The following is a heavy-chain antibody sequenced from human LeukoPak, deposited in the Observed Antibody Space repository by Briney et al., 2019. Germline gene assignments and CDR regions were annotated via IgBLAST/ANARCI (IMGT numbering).Heavy chain of an antibody. CDR2: ISGSGGST. CDR1: GLTFSSYG. V-gene: IGHV3-23*01. CDR3: GGQQSFDWFDP. D-gene: IGHD6-13*01. J-gene: IGHJ5*02. Sequence: TGGSLRLSCAASGLTFSSYGMSWVRQAPGKGLEWVSAISGSGGSTYYADSVKGRFTISRDNSKNTLYLQMNSLRAEDTAVYYCGGQQSFDWFDPWGQGTLVTVSS.